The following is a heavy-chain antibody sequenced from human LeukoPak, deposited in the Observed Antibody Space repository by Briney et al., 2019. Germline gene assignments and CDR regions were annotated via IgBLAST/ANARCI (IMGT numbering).Heavy chain of an antibody. CDR2: IYYSGST. CDR1: GGSISSYY. Sequence: SETLSLTCTVSGGSISSYYWSWTRQPPGKGLEWIGYIYYSGSTNYNPSLKSRVTISVDTSKNQFSLKLSSVTAADTAVYYCARVTPEYNWNDANDAFDIWGQGTMVTVSS. J-gene: IGHJ3*02. CDR3: ARVTPEYNWNDANDAFDI. V-gene: IGHV4-59*01. D-gene: IGHD1-1*01.